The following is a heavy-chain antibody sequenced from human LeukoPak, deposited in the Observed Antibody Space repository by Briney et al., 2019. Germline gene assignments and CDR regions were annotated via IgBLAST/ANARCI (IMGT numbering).Heavy chain of an antibody. CDR2: IYYSGST. Sequence: SETLSLTCTVSGGSISSYYWSWIRQPPGKGLEWIGYIYYSGSTYYNPSLKSRVTISVDTSKNQFSLKLSSVTAADTAVYYCARELDVWGQGTTVTVSS. V-gene: IGHV4-59*12. CDR1: GGSISSYY. J-gene: IGHJ6*02. CDR3: ARELDV.